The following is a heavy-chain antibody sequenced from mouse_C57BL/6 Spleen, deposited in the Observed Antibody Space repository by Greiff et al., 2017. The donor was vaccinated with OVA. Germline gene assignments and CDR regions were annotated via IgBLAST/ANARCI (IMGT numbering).Heavy chain of an antibody. CDR3: ARSQVVAGRGFAY. Sequence: QVQLQQPGAELVKPGASVKLSCKASGYTFTSYWMHWVKQRPGQGLEWIGMIHPNSGSTNYNEKFKSKATLTVDKSSSTAYMQLSSLTSEDSAVDYCARSQVVAGRGFAYWGQGTLVTVSA. CDR2: IHPNSGST. J-gene: IGHJ3*01. V-gene: IGHV1-64*01. D-gene: IGHD1-1*01. CDR1: GYTFTSYW.